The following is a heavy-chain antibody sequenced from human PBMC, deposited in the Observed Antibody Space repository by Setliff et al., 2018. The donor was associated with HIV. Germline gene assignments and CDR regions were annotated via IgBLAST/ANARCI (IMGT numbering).Heavy chain of an antibody. V-gene: IGHV4-34*01. Sequence: SETLSLTCVVYNGSFSGHYWSWIRQPPGKGLEWIGEINHSGSPNYNSSLKSRVTISLDTSKNQFSLKLSSVTAADTAVYYCASLLSRGYYYDRSGYSYRDYWGQGTLVTVSS. D-gene: IGHD3-22*01. CDR2: INHSGSP. CDR1: NGSFSGHY. CDR3: ASLLSRGYYYDRSGYSYRDY. J-gene: IGHJ4*02.